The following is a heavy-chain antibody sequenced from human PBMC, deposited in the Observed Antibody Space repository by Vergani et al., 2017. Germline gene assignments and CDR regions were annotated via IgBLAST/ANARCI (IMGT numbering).Heavy chain of an antibody. CDR3: ARAYYYDSSGYYSPFDY. V-gene: IGHV1-18*01. D-gene: IGHD3-22*01. CDR1: GYTFTSYG. CDR2: ISAYKGNT. Sequence: QVQLVQSGAEVKKPGASVKVSCKASGYTFTSYGISWVRQAPGQGLEWMGWISAYKGNTNYAQKLQGRVTMTTDTSTSTAYMELRSLRSDDTAVYYCARAYYYDSSGYYSPFDYWGQGTLVTVSS. J-gene: IGHJ4*02.